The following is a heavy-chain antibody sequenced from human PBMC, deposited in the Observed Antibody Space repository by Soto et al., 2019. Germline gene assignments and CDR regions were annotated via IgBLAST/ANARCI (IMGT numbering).Heavy chain of an antibody. CDR1: GYTFTSYG. CDR2: ISAYNGNT. V-gene: IGHV1-18*01. Sequence: GASVKVSCKASGYTFTSYGISWVRQAPGQGLEWMGWISAYNGNTNYAQKLQGRVTMTTDTSTSTAYMELRSLRSDDTAVYYCARDSSSYSYFRPLTFDYWGQGTLVTVSS. J-gene: IGHJ4*02. CDR3: ARDSSSYSYFRPLTFDY. D-gene: IGHD6-13*01.